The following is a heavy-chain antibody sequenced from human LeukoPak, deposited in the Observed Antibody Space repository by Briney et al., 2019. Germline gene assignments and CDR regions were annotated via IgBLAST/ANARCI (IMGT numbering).Heavy chain of an antibody. J-gene: IGHJ5*02. V-gene: IGHV4-31*03. CDR1: GGSISSGGYY. Sequence: SQTLSLTCTVSGGSISSGGYYWSWIRQPPGKGLEWIGYIYYSGSTYYNPSLKSRVTISVDTSKNQFSLKLSSVTAADTAVFFFQAEDGIRDFDSRGNWFDPWGQGTLVTVSS. D-gene: IGHD3-9*01. CDR2: IYYSGST. CDR3: QAEDGIRDFDSRGNWFDP.